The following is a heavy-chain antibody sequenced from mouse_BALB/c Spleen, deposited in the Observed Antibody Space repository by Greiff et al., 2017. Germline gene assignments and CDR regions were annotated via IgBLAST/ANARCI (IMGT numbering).Heavy chain of an antibody. V-gene: IGHV1S126*01. Sequence: QVQLKQSGPQLVRPGASVKISCKASGYSFTSYWMHWVKQRPGQGLEWIGMIDPSDSETRLNQKFKDKATLTVDKSSSTAYMQLSSLTSEDTAVYYCARASYYGGLFYFDYWGQGTTLTVSS. CDR3: ARASYYGGLFYFDY. D-gene: IGHD2-10*01. J-gene: IGHJ2*01. CDR1: GYSFTSYW. CDR2: IDPSDSET.